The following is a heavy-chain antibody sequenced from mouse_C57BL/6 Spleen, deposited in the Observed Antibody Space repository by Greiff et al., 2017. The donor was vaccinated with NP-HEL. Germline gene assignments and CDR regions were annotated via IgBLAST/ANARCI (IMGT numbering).Heavy chain of an antibody. CDR1: GYTFTDYN. CDR3: ARRSSFYWYFDV. CDR2: INPNNGGT. Sequence: VQLKESGPELVKPGASVKIPCKASGYTFTDYNMDWVKQSHGKSLEWIGDINPNNGGTIYNQKFKGKATLTVDKSSSTAYMELRSLTSEDTAVYYCARRSSFYWYFDVWGTGTTVTVSS. V-gene: IGHV1-18*01. J-gene: IGHJ1*03.